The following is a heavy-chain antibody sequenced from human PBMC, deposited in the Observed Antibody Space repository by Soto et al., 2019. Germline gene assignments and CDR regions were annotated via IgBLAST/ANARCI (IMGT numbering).Heavy chain of an antibody. D-gene: IGHD5-18*01. CDR3: ASLQLSEYYFDY. Sequence: PSETLSLTCAVYGGSFSGYYWSWIRQPPGKGLEWIGEINHSGSTNYNPSLKSRVTISVDTSKNQFSLKLSSVTAADTAVYYCASLQLSEYYFDYWGQGTLVTVSS. CDR1: GGSFSGYY. J-gene: IGHJ4*02. V-gene: IGHV4-34*01. CDR2: INHSGST.